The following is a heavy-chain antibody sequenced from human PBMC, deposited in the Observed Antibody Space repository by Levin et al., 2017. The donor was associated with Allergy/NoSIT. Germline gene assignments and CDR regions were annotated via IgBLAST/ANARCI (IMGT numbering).Heavy chain of an antibody. V-gene: IGHV4-30-2*01. CDR3: ARGPHDFRGESDAFDI. CDR1: GGSISSGGYS. Sequence: SETLSLTCAVSGGSISSGGYSWSWIRQPPGKGLEWIGYIYHGGSTSYDPSLKSRVTMSVDRSKNQFSLKLRTVTAADTAVYYCARGPHDFRGESDAFDIWGQGTMVTVSS. CDR2: IYHGGST. D-gene: IGHD4-23*01. J-gene: IGHJ3*02.